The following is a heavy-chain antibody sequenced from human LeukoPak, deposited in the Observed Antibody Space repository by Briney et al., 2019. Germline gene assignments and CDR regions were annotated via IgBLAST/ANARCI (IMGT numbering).Heavy chain of an antibody. Sequence: GGSLRLSCAASGFTFHDYAMHWVRQAPGKGLEWVSGISWNSVSIGYADSVKGRFTISRDNGKNSLYLQMNSLRAEDTALYYCAKDNSPLYSSGCNDYWGQGTLVTVSS. CDR3: AKDNSPLYSSGCNDY. CDR1: GFTFHDYA. V-gene: IGHV3-9*01. J-gene: IGHJ4*02. CDR2: ISWNSVSI. D-gene: IGHD6-19*01.